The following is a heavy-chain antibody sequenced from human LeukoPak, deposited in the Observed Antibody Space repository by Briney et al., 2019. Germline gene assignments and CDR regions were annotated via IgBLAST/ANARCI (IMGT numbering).Heavy chain of an antibody. V-gene: IGHV4-34*01. J-gene: IGHJ4*02. CDR2: INHSGST. CDR1: GGSISSYY. D-gene: IGHD3-10*01. CDR3: ARDRMVWGVILNYYFDY. Sequence: SETLSLTCTVSGGSISSYYWSWIRQPPGKGLEWIGEINHSGSTNYNPSLKSRVTISVDTSKNQFSLKLSSVTAADTAVYYCARDRMVWGVILNYYFDYWGQGTLVTVSS.